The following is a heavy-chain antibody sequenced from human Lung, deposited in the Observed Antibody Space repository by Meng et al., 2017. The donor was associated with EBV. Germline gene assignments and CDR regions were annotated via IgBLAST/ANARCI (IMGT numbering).Heavy chain of an antibody. CDR1: GASISRSDL. Sequence: QVQLQVAGPGLVKPSGTLSLTCDVSGASISRSDLWSWVRQPPGKGLEWIGEIYHSGSTNYNPSLKSRVTISVDTSKNQFSLSLNSVTAADTAVYYCARGGTSSAPFDYWGQETLVTVSS. V-gene: IGHV4-4*02. CDR2: IYHSGST. D-gene: IGHD2-2*01. J-gene: IGHJ4*02. CDR3: ARGGTSSAPFDY.